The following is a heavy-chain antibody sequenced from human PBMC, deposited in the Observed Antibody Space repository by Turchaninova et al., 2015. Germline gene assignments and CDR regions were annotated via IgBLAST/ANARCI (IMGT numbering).Heavy chain of an antibody. Sequence: QLQLQESGPGLVKPSETLSLTCTVSGGSISSSSYYWGWIRQPPGKGREWIGSIYSSGGTYYNPSLKSRVTISVDTSKNQVSLRLSSGTAADTAVYYCARAPWDYDSSGSLGAFDIWGQGTMVTVSS. D-gene: IGHD3-22*01. CDR1: GGSISSSSYY. CDR3: ARAPWDYDSSGSLGAFDI. J-gene: IGHJ3*02. V-gene: IGHV4-39*07. CDR2: IYSSGGT.